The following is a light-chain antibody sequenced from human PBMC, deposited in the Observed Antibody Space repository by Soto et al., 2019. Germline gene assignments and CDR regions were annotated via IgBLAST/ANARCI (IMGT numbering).Light chain of an antibody. Sequence: EIVLTQSPGTLSLSPGERATLSCRASQKISSRYLAWYLQKPGQAPSFLIYGASSRATGIPDRFSGSGSGTDFTLTISRLEPEDFAVYYCQQYGGTPPITFGQGTRLEI. CDR3: QQYGGTPPIT. J-gene: IGKJ5*01. CDR2: GAS. CDR1: QKISSRY. V-gene: IGKV3-20*01.